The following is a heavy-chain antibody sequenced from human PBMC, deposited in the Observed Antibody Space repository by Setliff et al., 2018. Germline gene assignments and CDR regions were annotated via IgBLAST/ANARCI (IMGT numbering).Heavy chain of an antibody. CDR3: ARLGSARYDSSGYYPDNWFDP. J-gene: IGHJ5*02. CDR1: GGSISSSSYY. Sequence: SETLSLTCTVSGGSISSSSYYWGWIRQPPGKGLEWIGSIYYSGSTYYNPFLKSRVTISVDTSKNQFSLKLSSVTAADTAVYYCARLGSARYDSSGYYPDNWFDPWGQGTLVTVSS. D-gene: IGHD3-22*01. CDR2: IYYSGST. V-gene: IGHV4-39*01.